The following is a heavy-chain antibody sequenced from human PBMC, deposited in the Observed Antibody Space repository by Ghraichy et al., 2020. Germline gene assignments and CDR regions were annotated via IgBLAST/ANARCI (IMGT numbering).Heavy chain of an antibody. CDR1: GFTFSTYW. J-gene: IGHJ4*02. CDR3: ARETNYYDSSGYWTY. CDR2: IKQDGSKT. Sequence: ETLSLTCAASGFTFSTYWMSWVRQAPGKGLEWVANIKQDGSKTSYVDSVKGRFTISRDNAKNSLYLQMNSLRAEDTAVYYCARETNYYDSSGYWTYWGQGTLVTVSS. V-gene: IGHV3-7*03. D-gene: IGHD3-22*01.